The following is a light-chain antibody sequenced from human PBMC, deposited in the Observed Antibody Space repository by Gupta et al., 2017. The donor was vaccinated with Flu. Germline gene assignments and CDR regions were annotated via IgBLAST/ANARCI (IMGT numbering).Light chain of an antibody. CDR3: QQSDSISCI. CDR1: QSISSY. J-gene: IGKJ2*02. V-gene: IGKV1-39*01. CDR2: AAS. Sequence: DIQMTQSPSSLSASVGDRVTITCRASQSISSYLNWYQQKPGKAPKLLIYAASSLQSGVPSRFSGSGSGTDFTLTISRLQPEDFATYYCQQSDSISCIFGQGTKMEIK.